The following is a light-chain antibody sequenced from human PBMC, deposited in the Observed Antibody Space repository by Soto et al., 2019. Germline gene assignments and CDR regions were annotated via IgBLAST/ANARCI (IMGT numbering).Light chain of an antibody. V-gene: IGLV2-14*01. CDR3: SSYTNIRTLL. CDR1: SSDVGGYNY. J-gene: IGLJ3*02. CDR2: GVS. Sequence: QSALTQPASVSGSPGQSITLSCTGTSSDVGGYNYVSWHQQHPGRAPKLIISGVSNRPSGVSNRFSGSKSGNTASLTISGLQAEDEADYYCSSYTNIRTLLFGGGTKLTVL.